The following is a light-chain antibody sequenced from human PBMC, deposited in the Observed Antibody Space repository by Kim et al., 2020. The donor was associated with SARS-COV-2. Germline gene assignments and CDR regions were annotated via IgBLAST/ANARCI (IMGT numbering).Light chain of an antibody. CDR2: DAS. Sequence: SLSPGETVTLSRRASQTISDFLAWYQQKPGQAPRLLIYDASTRAPGIPARFIGSGSGTDFALTISSLEPADSAIYYCQRSSWPITFGQGTRLEIK. CDR3: QRSSWPIT. J-gene: IGKJ5*01. V-gene: IGKV3-11*01. CDR1: QTISDF.